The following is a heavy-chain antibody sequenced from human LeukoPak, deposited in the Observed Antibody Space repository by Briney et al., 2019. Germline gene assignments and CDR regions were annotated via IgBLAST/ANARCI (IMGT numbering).Heavy chain of an antibody. J-gene: IGHJ4*02. CDR2: INPSGGST. CDR1: GYTFTSYY. D-gene: IGHD1-26*01. Sequence: ASVNVSCNSSGYTFTSYYMHWVRQAPGQGLDWMGIINPSGGSTYYAQKFQGRVTMTRDTSTSTVYLEVSSLRSEDTAVHYCARGLGSTGKFDYWGQGTLVTVSS. CDR3: ARGLGSTGKFDY. V-gene: IGHV1-46*01.